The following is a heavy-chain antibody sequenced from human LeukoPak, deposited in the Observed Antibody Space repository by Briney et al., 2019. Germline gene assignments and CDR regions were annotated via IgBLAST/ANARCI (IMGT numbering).Heavy chain of an antibody. V-gene: IGHV4-4*07. D-gene: IGHD3-10*01. CDR3: ARDGADVYGRAFDY. Sequence: SETLSLTCNVSGGSISSYFWTWIRQPAGKGLEWIERIHASGTTNYNSSLKSRVSMSVDTSKNQFSLKLTSVTAADTAVYFCARDGADVYGRAFDYWGQGTLVSVSS. CDR1: GGSISSYF. J-gene: IGHJ4*02. CDR2: IHASGTT.